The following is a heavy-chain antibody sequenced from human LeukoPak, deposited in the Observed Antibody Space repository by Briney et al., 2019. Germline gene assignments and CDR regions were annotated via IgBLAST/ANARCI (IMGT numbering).Heavy chain of an antibody. CDR2: INPNSGGT. CDR3: ARDPGRYSSSFWFDP. CDR1: GYTFTGYY. D-gene: IGHD6-6*01. Sequence: ASVKVSCKASGYTFTGYYMHWVRQAPGQGLEWMGRINPNSGGTNYAQKFQGRVTMTRDTSISTAYMELSRLGSDDTAVYYCARDPGRYSSSFWFDPWGQGTLVTVSS. V-gene: IGHV1-2*06. J-gene: IGHJ5*02.